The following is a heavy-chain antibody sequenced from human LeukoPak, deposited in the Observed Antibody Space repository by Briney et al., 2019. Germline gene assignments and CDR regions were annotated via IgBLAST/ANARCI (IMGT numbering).Heavy chain of an antibody. CDR3: ARRLGTTMLDY. V-gene: IGHV3-48*02. D-gene: IGHD1-26*01. J-gene: IGHJ4*02. CDR2: ISGTSSTI. Sequence: GGSLRLSCAASGFTFSSYSMIWVRQAPGKGLEWVSCISGTSSTIYYADSVKGRFTISRDNAKTSLYLQMISLRDEDTAVYYCARRLGTTMLDYWGQGTLVTVSS. CDR1: GFTFSSYS.